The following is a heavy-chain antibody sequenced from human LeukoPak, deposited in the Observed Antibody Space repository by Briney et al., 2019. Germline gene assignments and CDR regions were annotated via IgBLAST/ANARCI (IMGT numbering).Heavy chain of an antibody. J-gene: IGHJ6*02. Sequence: GGSLRLSCAASGFTFSSYAMSWVRQAPGKGLEWVSLIGRSGGSTDYADSVKGRFTVSRDNSKNTLYLQMNSLRAEDTAVYYCAKCYYFGSGTRTDNYHFYGMDVWGQGTTVTVSS. D-gene: IGHD3-10*01. CDR2: IGRSGGST. V-gene: IGHV3-23*01. CDR1: GFTFSSYA. CDR3: AKCYYFGSGTRTDNYHFYGMDV.